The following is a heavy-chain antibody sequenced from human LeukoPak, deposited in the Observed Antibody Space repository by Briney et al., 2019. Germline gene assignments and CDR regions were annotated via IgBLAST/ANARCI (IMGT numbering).Heavy chain of an antibody. J-gene: IGHJ4*02. V-gene: IGHV4-59*12. CDR1: GGSISNYY. Sequence: SETLSLTCTVSGGSISNYYWSWIRQPPGKGLEWIGYIYYSGSTNYNPSLKSRVTISVDTSKNQFSLKLSSVTAADTAVYYCARAFTYNTPFFDYWGQGTLVTVSS. CDR2: IYYSGST. D-gene: IGHD3-10*01. CDR3: ARAFTYNTPFFDY.